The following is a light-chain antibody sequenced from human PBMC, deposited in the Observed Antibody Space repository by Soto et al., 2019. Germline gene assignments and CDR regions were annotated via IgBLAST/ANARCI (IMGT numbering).Light chain of an antibody. J-gene: IGKJ2*01. CDR3: QQFGTSPYT. V-gene: IGKV3-20*01. CDR2: GTS. Sequence: IVLTQSPGTLSLSPGERATLSCRASHSVSNNFLAWYQYKPGQAPRLVIYGTSSRFTGIPDRFSGSGSGTDFTLTIRRLEPADSAVYYCQQFGTSPYTFGQGTKLEIK. CDR1: HSVSNNF.